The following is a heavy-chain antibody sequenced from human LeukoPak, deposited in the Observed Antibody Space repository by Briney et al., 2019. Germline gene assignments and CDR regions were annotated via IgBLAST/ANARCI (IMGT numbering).Heavy chain of an antibody. Sequence: SETLSLTCTISGGSISSYYWSWLRQPPGKGLEWIGYISYSGSTNYNPSLKSRVTISVDTSKNQFSLKLSSVTAADTAVYYCARSDSERWLQFDYWGQGTLVTVSS. J-gene: IGHJ4*02. CDR3: ARSDSERWLQFDY. D-gene: IGHD5-24*01. CDR2: ISYSGST. V-gene: IGHV4-59*08. CDR1: GGSISSYY.